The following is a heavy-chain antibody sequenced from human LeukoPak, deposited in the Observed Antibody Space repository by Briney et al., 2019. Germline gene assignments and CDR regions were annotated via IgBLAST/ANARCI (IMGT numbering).Heavy chain of an antibody. Sequence: ASVKVSCKASGYTFTGYYMHWVRQAPGQGLEWMGWISPNSGGTNYAQKFQGRVTMTRDTSINTAYIELSRLRSDDTAVYYCARLCGAACYTPASDYWGQGTLVTVSS. D-gene: IGHD2-21*02. J-gene: IGHJ4*02. CDR1: GYTFTGYY. V-gene: IGHV1-2*02. CDR3: ARLCGAACYTPASDY. CDR2: ISPNSGGT.